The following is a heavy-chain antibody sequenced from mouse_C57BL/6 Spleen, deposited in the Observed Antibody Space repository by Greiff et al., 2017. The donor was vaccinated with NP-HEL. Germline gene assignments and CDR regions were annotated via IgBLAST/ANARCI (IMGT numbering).Heavy chain of an antibody. CDR2: ISNGGGST. V-gene: IGHV5-12*01. J-gene: IGHJ3*01. D-gene: IGHD2-4*01. Sequence: EVHLVESGGGLVQPGGSLKLSCAASGFTFSDYYMYWVRQTPEKRLEWVAYISNGGGSTYYPDTVKGRFTISRDNAKNTLYLQMSRLKSEDTAMYYCARHGEDDYDGLAWFAYWGQGTLVTVSA. CDR3: ARHGEDDYDGLAWFAY. CDR1: GFTFSDYY.